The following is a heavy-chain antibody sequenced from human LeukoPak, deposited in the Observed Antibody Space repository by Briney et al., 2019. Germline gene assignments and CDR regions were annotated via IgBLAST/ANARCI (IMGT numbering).Heavy chain of an antibody. CDR3: ARDLSSTAISRRYFDL. CDR1: GGSIIGYD. CDR2: ISYTGST. V-gene: IGHV4-59*01. D-gene: IGHD2-2*01. Sequence: SETLSLTCTVSGGSIIGYDWSWIRQPPGKGLEWIGYISYTGSTKFSPSLKSRLAMSVDTSSNQFSLHLSSVTAADTAVYYCARDLSSTAISRRYFDLWGRGTLVTVSS. J-gene: IGHJ2*01.